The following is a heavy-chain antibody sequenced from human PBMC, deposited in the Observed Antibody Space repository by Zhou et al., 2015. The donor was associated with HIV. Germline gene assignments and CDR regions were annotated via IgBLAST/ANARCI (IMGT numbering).Heavy chain of an antibody. CDR1: GYTFTDYY. D-gene: IGHD4-23*01. Sequence: QVQLVQSGAEVKKPGAAVKVSCKTSGYTFTDYYIHWVRQAPGQGLEWMGWVNPKTGGINYAQKFKGRVTMTRDKSINTVYMELIRLKSGDTAVYYCTRGRWEVPDAYWGQGTLVTVS. J-gene: IGHJ4*02. CDR2: VNPKTGGI. V-gene: IGHV1-2*02. CDR3: TRGRWEVPDAY.